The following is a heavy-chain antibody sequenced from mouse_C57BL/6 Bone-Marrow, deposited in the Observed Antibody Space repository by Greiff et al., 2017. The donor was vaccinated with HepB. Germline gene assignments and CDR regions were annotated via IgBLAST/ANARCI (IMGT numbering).Heavy chain of an antibody. D-gene: IGHD2-12*01. J-gene: IGHJ1*03. CDR2: IHPNSGST. V-gene: IGHV1-64*01. CDR3: AREGIYDSWYFDV. Sequence: QVQLQQPGAELVKPGASVKLSCKASGYTFTSYWMHWVKQRPGQGLEWIGMIHPNSGSTNYNEKFKSKATLTVDKSSSTAYMQLSSLTSEDSAVYYCAREGIYDSWYFDVWGTGTTVTVSS. CDR1: GYTFTSYW.